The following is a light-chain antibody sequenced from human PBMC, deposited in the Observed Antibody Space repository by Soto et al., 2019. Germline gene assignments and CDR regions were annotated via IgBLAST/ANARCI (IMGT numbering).Light chain of an antibody. Sequence: DIVMTQSPDSLAVSLGERATINCKSSQSVIYSSNNKNYLAWYQQKPGQPPKLLIYWASTRESGVPDRFSGSGSGTDFTLTISILQAEDVAVYYCQQYYSTPWTFGQGTKVEIK. CDR2: WAS. CDR3: QQYYSTPWT. J-gene: IGKJ1*01. CDR1: QSVIYSSNNKNY. V-gene: IGKV4-1*01.